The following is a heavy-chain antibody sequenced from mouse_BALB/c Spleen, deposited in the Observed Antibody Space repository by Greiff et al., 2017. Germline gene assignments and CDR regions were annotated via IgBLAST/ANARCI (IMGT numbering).Heavy chain of an antibody. CDR1: GYTFTSYY. D-gene: IGHD2-1*01. V-gene: IGHV1S56*01. CDR2: IYPGNVNT. Sequence: QVHVKQSGPELVKPGASVRISCKASGYTFTSYYIHWVKQRPGQGLEWIGWIYPGNVNTKYNEKFKGKATLTADKSSSTAYMQLSSLTSEDSAVYFCARGEGDYGNYPMEYWGQGTSVTVSS. J-gene: IGHJ4*01. CDR3: ARGEGDYGNYPMEY.